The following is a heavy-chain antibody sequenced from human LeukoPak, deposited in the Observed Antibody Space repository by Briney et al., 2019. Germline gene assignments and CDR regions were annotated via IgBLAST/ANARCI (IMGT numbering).Heavy chain of an antibody. Sequence: PSETLSLTCTVSGGSISSYYWSWIRQPSGKGLEWIGYIYYSGSTTYNPSLKSRVTISVDTSKNQFSLKLSSVTAADTAVYYCARRIWADWYFDLWGRGTLVTVSS. V-gene: IGHV4-59*08. CDR3: ARRIWADWYFDL. CDR2: IYYSGST. J-gene: IGHJ2*01. CDR1: GGSISSYY. D-gene: IGHD6-19*01.